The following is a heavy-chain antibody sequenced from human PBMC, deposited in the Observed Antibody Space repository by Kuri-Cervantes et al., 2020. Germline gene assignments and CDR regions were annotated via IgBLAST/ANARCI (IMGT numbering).Heavy chain of an antibody. CDR3: ARQGSWYNWNYAHWFDP. Sequence: GSLRLSCAVSGYSISSGYYWGWIRQPPGKGLEWIGSIYHSGSTYYNPSLKSRVTISVDTSKNQFSLKLSSVTAADTAVYYCARQGSWYNWNYAHWFDPWGQGTLVTVSS. CDR1: GYSISSGYY. V-gene: IGHV4-38-2*01. D-gene: IGHD1-7*01. J-gene: IGHJ5*02. CDR2: IYHSGST.